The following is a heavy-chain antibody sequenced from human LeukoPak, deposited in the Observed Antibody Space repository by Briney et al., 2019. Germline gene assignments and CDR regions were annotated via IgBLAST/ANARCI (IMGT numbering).Heavy chain of an antibody. V-gene: IGHV3-15*01. Sequence: GGSLRLSCAASGFTFSSYAMSWVRQAPGKGLEWVGRIKSKTDGGTTDYAAPVKGRFTISRDDSKNTLYLQMNSLKTEDTAVYYCTTESPPSMTTVTMYYFDYWGQGTLVTVSS. J-gene: IGHJ4*02. CDR3: TTESPPSMTTVTMYYFDY. CDR2: IKSKTDGGTT. D-gene: IGHD4-17*01. CDR1: GFTFSSYA.